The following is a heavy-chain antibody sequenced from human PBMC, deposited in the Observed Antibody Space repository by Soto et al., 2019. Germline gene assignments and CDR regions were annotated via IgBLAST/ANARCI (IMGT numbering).Heavy chain of an antibody. CDR3: VTVNLVGAAYYFDY. V-gene: IGHV4-30-4*01. CDR1: GGSIRNGDYY. CDR2: VYYSGTT. J-gene: IGHJ4*02. Sequence: SETLSLTCTVSGGSIRNGDYYWGWIRQPPGKGLEWVGYVYYSGTTYSHPSLNSRVSISVDTSENQFSLRLTSVTAADTAVYYCVTVNLVGAAYYFDYWGPGTLVTVSS. D-gene: IGHD1-26*01.